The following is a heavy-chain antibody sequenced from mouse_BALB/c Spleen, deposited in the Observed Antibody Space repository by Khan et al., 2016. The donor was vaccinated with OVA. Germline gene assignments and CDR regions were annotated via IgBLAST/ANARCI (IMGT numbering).Heavy chain of an antibody. D-gene: IGHD2-3*01. CDR3: ARSYDVDGACLVY. Sequence: QVQLQQSGPELVKPGASVKMSCKASGYRFTDYVISWVRQRTGQGLEWIGEIYTGSGTSYYDEKFKGKATLTADKSSNTAYMQFSSLTSEDSVVYFCARSYDVDGACLVYLGHGTLVTVSA. CDR1: GYRFTDYV. J-gene: IGHJ3*01. V-gene: IGHV1-81*01. CDR2: IYTGSGTS.